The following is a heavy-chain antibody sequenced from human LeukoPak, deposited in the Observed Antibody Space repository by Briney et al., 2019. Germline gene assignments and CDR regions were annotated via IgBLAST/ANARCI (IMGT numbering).Heavy chain of an antibody. CDR3: ARRGHDLDY. CDR2: IYPGDSDT. Sequence: GESLKISCQGSGYSFTSYWIAWVRQMPGKGLEWVGIIYPGDSDTRYSPSFQGQVIISADKSISTAYLQWSSLKASDTAIYYCARRGHDLDYWGQGTLVTVSS. CDR1: GYSFTSYW. V-gene: IGHV5-51*01. J-gene: IGHJ4*02.